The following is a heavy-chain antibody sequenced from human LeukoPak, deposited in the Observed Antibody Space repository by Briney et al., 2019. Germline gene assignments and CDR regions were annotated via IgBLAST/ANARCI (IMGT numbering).Heavy chain of an antibody. Sequence: SQTLSLTCAVSGGSISSGGYSWSWIRQPPGKGLEWIGYIYHSGSTYFNPSLKSRVTISVDRSKNQFSLKLSSVTAADTAVYYCARGGYCSSTSCYWVGWFDPWGQGTLVTVSS. J-gene: IGHJ5*02. CDR3: ARGGYCSSTSCYWVGWFDP. V-gene: IGHV4-30-2*01. D-gene: IGHD2-2*01. CDR2: IYHSGST. CDR1: GGSISSGGYS.